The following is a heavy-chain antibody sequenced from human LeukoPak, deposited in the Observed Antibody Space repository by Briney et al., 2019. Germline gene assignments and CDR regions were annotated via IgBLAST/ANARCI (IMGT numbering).Heavy chain of an antibody. Sequence: SVKVSCKASGGTFSSYAISWVRQAPGQGLEWMGGIIPIFGTANYAQKFQGRVTITADESTSTAYMELSSLRSEDRAVYYCAREKYSSGWYSAFDXXGQGTMXTVSS. CDR1: GGTFSSYA. V-gene: IGHV1-69*13. D-gene: IGHD6-19*01. CDR2: IIPIFGTA. CDR3: AREKYSSGWYSAFDX. J-gene: IGHJ3*02.